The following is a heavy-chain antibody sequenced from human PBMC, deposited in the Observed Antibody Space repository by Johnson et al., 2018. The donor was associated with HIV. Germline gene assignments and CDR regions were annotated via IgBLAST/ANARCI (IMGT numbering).Heavy chain of an antibody. CDR1: GFTFDDYA. V-gene: IGHV3-20*04. J-gene: IGHJ3*02. Sequence: VQVVESGGGVVRPGGSLRLSCVASGFTFDDYAMSWVRQAPGKGLEWVSRINWNGGSTGYADAVQGRFTISRDTAKNFLDVQMNSLRAEDTALYYCARVGEYCSNGLCSNVFDMWGQGTMVTVSS. CDR2: INWNGGST. CDR3: ARVGEYCSNGLCSNVFDM. D-gene: IGHD2-8*01.